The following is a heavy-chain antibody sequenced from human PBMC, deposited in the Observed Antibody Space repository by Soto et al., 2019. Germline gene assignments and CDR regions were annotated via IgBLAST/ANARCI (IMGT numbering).Heavy chain of an antibody. V-gene: IGHV3-33*01. CDR2: IWCGVRNK. CDR1: WFPFSCLC. CDR3: AREAPDYGDPFDY. Sequence: GSLRLSFSASWFPFSCLCMHWVRQAPGKGVEGVAGIWCGVRNKYYADSWKGRFTISRDNSKNTLYLQMNSLRAEDTAVYYCAREAPDYGDPFDYWGQGTLVTVSS. J-gene: IGHJ4*02. D-gene: IGHD4-17*01.